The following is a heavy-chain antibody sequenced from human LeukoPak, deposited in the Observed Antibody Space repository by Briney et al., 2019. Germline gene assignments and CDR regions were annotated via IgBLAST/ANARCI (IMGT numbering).Heavy chain of an antibody. CDR3: ARDRAVTTPYYYYGMDV. CDR1: GFTFSSYG. V-gene: IGHV3-30*03. CDR2: ISYDGSNK. Sequence: PGGSLRLSCAASGFTFSSYGMHWVRQAPGKGLEWVAVISYDGSNKYYADSVKGRFTISRDNSKNTLYLQMNSLRAEDTAVYYCARDRAVTTPYYYYGMDVWGQGTTVTVSS. D-gene: IGHD4-17*01. J-gene: IGHJ6*02.